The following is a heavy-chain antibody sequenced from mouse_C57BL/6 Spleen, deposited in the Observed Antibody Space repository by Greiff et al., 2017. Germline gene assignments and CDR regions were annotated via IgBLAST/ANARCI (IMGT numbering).Heavy chain of an antibody. CDR2: IYPGDGDT. Sequence: VKLLESGPELVKPGASVKISCKASGYAFSSSWMNWVKQRPGKGLEWIGRIYPGDGDTNYNGKFKGKATLTADKSSSTAYMQLSSLTSEDSAVYFCARGGYGSSWYFDVWGTGTTVTVSS. CDR3: ARGGYGSSWYFDV. J-gene: IGHJ1*03. V-gene: IGHV1-82*01. CDR1: GYAFSSSW. D-gene: IGHD1-1*01.